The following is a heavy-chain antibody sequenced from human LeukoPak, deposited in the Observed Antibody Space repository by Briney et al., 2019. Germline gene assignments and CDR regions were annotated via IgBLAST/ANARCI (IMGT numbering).Heavy chain of an antibody. V-gene: IGHV3-21*01. D-gene: IGHD3-3*01. Sequence: GGSLRLSCAASGFTFSSYSMNWVRQAPGKGLEWVSSISSSSSYIYYADSVKGRFTISRDNAKNSLYLQMNSLRAEDTAVYYCASLSSFGAFDIWGQGTMVTVYS. CDR3: ASLSSFGAFDI. CDR2: ISSSSSYI. CDR1: GFTFSSYS. J-gene: IGHJ3*02.